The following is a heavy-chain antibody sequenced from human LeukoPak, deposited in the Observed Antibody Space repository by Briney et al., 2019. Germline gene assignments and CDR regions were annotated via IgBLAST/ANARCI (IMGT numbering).Heavy chain of an antibody. CDR2: IYTSGST. J-gene: IGHJ4*02. CDR3: ARHLKYNWNYVDY. Sequence: SETLSLTCTVSGGSISSYYWSWILQPPGKGLEWIGYIYTSGSTNYNPSLKSRVTISVDTSKNQFSLKLSSVTAADTAVYYCARHLKYNWNYVDYWGQGTLVTVSS. V-gene: IGHV4-4*09. CDR1: GGSISSYY. D-gene: IGHD1-20*01.